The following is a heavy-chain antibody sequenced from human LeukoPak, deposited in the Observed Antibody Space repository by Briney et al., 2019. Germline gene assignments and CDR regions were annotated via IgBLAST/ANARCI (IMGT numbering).Heavy chain of an antibody. V-gene: IGHV4-31*03. J-gene: IGHJ4*02. CDR2: IYYSGTT. D-gene: IGHD3-22*01. CDR3: ARDHYHYNSSGYLRYFDY. Sequence: PSQTLSLTCSVSGGSLRSSGYHWNWVRQLPGKGLEWIGYIYYSGTTFYNPSLKSRLSISIDTSKNQFSLKLTSVSAADTAMYYCARDHYHYNSSGYLRYFDYWGQGALVTVSS. CDR1: GGSLRSSGYH.